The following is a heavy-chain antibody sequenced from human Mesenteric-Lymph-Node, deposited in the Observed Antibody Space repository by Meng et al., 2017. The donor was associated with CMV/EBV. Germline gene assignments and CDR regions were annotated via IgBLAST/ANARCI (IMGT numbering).Heavy chain of an antibody. CDR3: AKGLEYMSSPVGY. Sequence: GESLKISCAASGFIFSDYYLTWIRQAPGKGLEWVSHISSSGSAIYYADSVKGRFIVSRDNAKNSLDLLMKSLRAEDTAVYFCAKGLEYMSSPVGYWGPGTLVTVSS. D-gene: IGHD2/OR15-2a*01. CDR1: GFIFSDYY. CDR2: ISSSGSAI. J-gene: IGHJ4*02. V-gene: IGHV3-11*01.